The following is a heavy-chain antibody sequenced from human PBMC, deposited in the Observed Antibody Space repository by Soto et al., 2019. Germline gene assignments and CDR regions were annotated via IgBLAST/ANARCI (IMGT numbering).Heavy chain of an antibody. CDR3: ARGHSTDCSNGVCSFFYNHEMDV. V-gene: IGHV1-2*04. Sequence: ASVKVSCKASGYSFTDYHIHWVRQAPGQGLEWLGRINPKSGGTSTAQKFQGWVTMTRDRSISTVYMELTRLRSDDTAVYFCARGHSTDCSNGVCSFFYNHEMDVWGQGTTVTVSS. J-gene: IGHJ6*02. CDR1: GYSFTDYH. D-gene: IGHD2-8*01. CDR2: INPKSGGT.